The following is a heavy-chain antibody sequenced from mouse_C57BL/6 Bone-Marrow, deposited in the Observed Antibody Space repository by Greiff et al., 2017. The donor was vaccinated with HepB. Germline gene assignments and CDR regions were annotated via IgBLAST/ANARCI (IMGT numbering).Heavy chain of an antibody. J-gene: IGHJ3*01. CDR3: ARLNYDYDPAWFAY. CDR2: ICSDGST. V-gene: IGHV2-6*03. D-gene: IGHD2-4*01. CDR1: GFSLTSYG. Sequence: VQRVESGPGLVAPSQSLSITCTVSGFSLTSYGLHWVRQPPGKGLEWLVVICSDGSTTYNSALKSRLSISKDNSKSQVFLKMNSLQTDDTAMYYCARLNYDYDPAWFAYWGQGTLVTVSA.